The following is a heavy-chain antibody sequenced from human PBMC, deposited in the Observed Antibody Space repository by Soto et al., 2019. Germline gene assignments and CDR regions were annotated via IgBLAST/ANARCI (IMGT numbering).Heavy chain of an antibody. J-gene: IGHJ6*02. CDR3: ARGRRYGGDIVLVPAAIGYGMDV. CDR1: GGTFSSYA. D-gene: IGHD2-2*01. CDR2: IMPIFGAA. Sequence: QVQLVQSGAEVKKPGSSVKVSCKTSGGTFSSYAISWVRQAPGQGLEWMGGIMPIFGAANYAQKFQGRVTVTADESTSTASMELSSLRSEDTAVYYCARGRRYGGDIVLVPAAIGYGMDVWGQGTTVSVCS. V-gene: IGHV1-69*12.